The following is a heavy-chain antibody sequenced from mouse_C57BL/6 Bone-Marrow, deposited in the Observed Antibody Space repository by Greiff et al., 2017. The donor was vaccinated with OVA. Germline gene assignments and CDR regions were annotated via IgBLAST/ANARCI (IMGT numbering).Heavy chain of an antibody. Sequence: VQLQQSGAELMKPGASVKLSCKATGYTFTGYWIEWVKQRPGHGLEWIGELLPGSGSTNYNEKFKGQATFTADKSSNTAYMQLSSLTTEDSAIYYGARVQRDYAYWYFDVWGTGTTVTVSS. V-gene: IGHV1-9*01. CDR3: ARVQRDYAYWYFDV. J-gene: IGHJ1*03. D-gene: IGHD1-1*01. CDR1: GYTFTGYW. CDR2: LLPGSGST.